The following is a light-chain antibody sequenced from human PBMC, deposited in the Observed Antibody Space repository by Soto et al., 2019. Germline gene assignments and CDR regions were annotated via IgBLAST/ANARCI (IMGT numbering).Light chain of an antibody. J-gene: IGKJ4*01. V-gene: IGKV3-11*01. Sequence: EIVLTQSPDTLSLYPGERATLSCRASQSVGNFLAWYQQKPGQAHRLLIYDASNRATGIPARFSGSGSGTDFTLTISSLEPEDFAVYYCKQRSNWPPITFGGGTTVAIK. CDR1: QSVGNF. CDR3: KQRSNWPPIT. CDR2: DAS.